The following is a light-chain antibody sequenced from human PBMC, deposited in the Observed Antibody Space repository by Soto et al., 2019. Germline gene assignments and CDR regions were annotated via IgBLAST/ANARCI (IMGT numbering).Light chain of an antibody. CDR1: QNLNNW. Sequence: DIQMTQSPSTLSASVGDRVTITCRASQNLNNWLAWYQQKPGKAPKLLIFKASSLESGVPSRFSGSGSGTEFTLTISSLQPDDFATYYCQQYNSYPWTFGQGTKVEIK. J-gene: IGKJ1*01. CDR3: QQYNSYPWT. CDR2: KAS. V-gene: IGKV1-5*03.